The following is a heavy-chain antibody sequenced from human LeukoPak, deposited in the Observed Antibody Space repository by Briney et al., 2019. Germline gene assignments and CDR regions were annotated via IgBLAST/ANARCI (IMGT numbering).Heavy chain of an antibody. D-gene: IGHD3-22*01. V-gene: IGHV4-61*05. CDR1: GGSISSSSYY. Sequence: SETLSLTCTVSGGSISSSSYYWGWIRQPPGKGLEWIGYIYYSGSTNYNPSLKSRVTISVDTSKNQFSLKLSSVTAADTAVYYCARRRLDSSGYYSNYFDYWGQGTLVTVSS. CDR3: ARRRLDSSGYYSNYFDY. J-gene: IGHJ4*02. CDR2: IYYSGST.